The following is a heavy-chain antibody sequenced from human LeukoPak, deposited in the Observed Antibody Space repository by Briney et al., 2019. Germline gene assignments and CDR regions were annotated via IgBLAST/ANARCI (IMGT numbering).Heavy chain of an antibody. D-gene: IGHD3-10*01. CDR2: ISYDESEK. V-gene: IGHV3-30*17. CDR3: ARDSYYFGSGSYFLIDN. J-gene: IGHJ4*02. CDR1: GFTFSTYA. Sequence: TGGSLRLSCAASGFTFSTYAMHWVRQAPGKGLEWVAIISYDESEKYYAGSVEGRFTISRDNSKNTLYLQMNSLRAEDTAVYYCARDSYYFGSGSYFLIDNWGQGTLVTVSS.